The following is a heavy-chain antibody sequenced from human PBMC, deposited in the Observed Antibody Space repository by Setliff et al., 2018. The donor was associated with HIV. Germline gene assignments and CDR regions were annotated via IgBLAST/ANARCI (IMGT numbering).Heavy chain of an antibody. CDR2: ISSSSTYT. CDR3: ARVNSGGYNYKSFFDY. V-gene: IGHV3-11*05. CDR1: GFTFSDYY. D-gene: IGHD5-12*01. J-gene: IGHJ4*02. Sequence: GGSLRLSCTASGFTFSDYYMSWIRQAPGKGLEWVSYISSSSTYTNYLDSVKGRFTISRNNAKNSLYLQMNSLRAEDTAVYYCARVNSGGYNYKSFFDYWGQGTLVTVSS.